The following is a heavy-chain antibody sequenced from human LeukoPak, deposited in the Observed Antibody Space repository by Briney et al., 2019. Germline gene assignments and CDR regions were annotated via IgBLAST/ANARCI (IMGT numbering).Heavy chain of an antibody. D-gene: IGHD6-19*01. CDR2: VEQDGREI. CDR1: GFSFNGYW. V-gene: IGHV3-7*01. CDR3: AKIRYGTGWYYDY. Sequence: GGSLRLSCAASGFSFNGYWMSWVRQAPGKGLEWVANVEQDGREIYYVDSVKGRFTISRDNAKNSPYLQMNSLRAEDTAMYYCAKIRYGTGWYYDYWGQGTLVTVSS. J-gene: IGHJ4*02.